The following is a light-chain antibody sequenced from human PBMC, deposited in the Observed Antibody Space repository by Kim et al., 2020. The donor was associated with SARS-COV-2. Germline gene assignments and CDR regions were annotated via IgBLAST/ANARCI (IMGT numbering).Light chain of an antibody. CDR2: DKN. Sequence: LGQAVRITCQGDSLRKYPASRYQQKPGQAPILVMHDKNNVRPSGVPDRFSGSNPGNTAFLTSTGAQVEDEAAYYCGSRDNNGPGVFGGGTQLTVL. CDR1: SLRKYP. V-gene: IGLV3-19*01. CDR3: GSRDNNGPGV. J-gene: IGLJ3*02.